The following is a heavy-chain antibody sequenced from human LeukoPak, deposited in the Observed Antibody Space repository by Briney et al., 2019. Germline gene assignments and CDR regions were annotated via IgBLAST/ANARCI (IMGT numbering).Heavy chain of an antibody. J-gene: IGHJ5*02. Sequence: ASVKVSCKASGYTFTGYDMHWVRQAPGQGLEWMGWINPNSGGTNYAQKFQGRVTMTRDTSISTAYMELSRLRSDDTAVYYCARDPESIAAAGTGFDPWGQGTLVTVSS. CDR2: INPNSGGT. V-gene: IGHV1-2*02. CDR3: ARDPESIAAAGTGFDP. CDR1: GYTFTGYD. D-gene: IGHD6-13*01.